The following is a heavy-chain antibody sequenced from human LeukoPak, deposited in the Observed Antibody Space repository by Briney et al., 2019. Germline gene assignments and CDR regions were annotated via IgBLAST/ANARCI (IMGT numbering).Heavy chain of an antibody. CDR3: ARTFSSSWYSPTDY. J-gene: IGHJ4*02. Sequence: GGSLRLSCAASGFTFSSYAMHWVRQAPGKGLEWVAVISYDGSNKYYADSVKGRFTISRDNSKNTLYLQMNSLRAEDTAVYYCARTFSSSWYSPTDYWGQGTLVTVSS. V-gene: IGHV3-30-3*01. D-gene: IGHD6-13*01. CDR1: GFTFSSYA. CDR2: ISYDGSNK.